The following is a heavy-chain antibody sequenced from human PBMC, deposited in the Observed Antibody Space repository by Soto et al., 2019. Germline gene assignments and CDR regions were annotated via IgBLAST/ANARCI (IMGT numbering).Heavy chain of an antibody. CDR3: ARDYEGYRGLNYYYGMDV. D-gene: IGHD3-16*01. J-gene: IGHJ6*02. CDR1: GGSVSSGSYY. Sequence: QVQLQESGPGLVKPSETLSLTCTVSGGSVSSGSYYWSWIRQPPGKGLEWIGYIYYSGSTNYNPSLKSRVTISVDTSKNQFSLKLSSVTAADTAVYYCARDYEGYRGLNYYYGMDVWGQGTTVTVSS. V-gene: IGHV4-61*01. CDR2: IYYSGST.